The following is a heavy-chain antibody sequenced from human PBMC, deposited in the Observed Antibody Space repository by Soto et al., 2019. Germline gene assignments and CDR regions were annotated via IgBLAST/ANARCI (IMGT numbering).Heavy chain of an antibody. D-gene: IGHD5-18*01. V-gene: IGHV3-21*01. Sequence: GGSLRLSCAASGFTFSSYSMNWVRQAPGKGLEWVSSISSSSSYIYYADSVKGRFTTSRDNAKNSLYLQMNSLRAEDTAVYYCARDPTALYYFDYWGQGTLVTVSS. CDR2: ISSSSSYI. CDR1: GFTFSSYS. J-gene: IGHJ4*02. CDR3: ARDPTALYYFDY.